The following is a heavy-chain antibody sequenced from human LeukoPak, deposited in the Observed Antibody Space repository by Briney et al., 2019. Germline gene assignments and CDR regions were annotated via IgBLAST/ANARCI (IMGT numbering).Heavy chain of an antibody. D-gene: IGHD2/OR15-2a*01. CDR1: GGSISSYY. Sequence: PSETLSLTCTVSGGSISSYYWSWIRQPPGKGLEWIGYIYYSGRTNYNPSLKSRVTISVDTSKNQFSLKLSSVTAADTAVYYCARDSMGPYYFDYWGQGTLVTVSS. J-gene: IGHJ4*02. V-gene: IGHV4-59*01. CDR2: IYYSGRT. CDR3: ARDSMGPYYFDY.